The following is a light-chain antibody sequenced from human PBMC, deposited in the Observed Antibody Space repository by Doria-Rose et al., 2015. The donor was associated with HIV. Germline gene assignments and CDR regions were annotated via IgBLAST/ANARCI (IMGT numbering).Light chain of an antibody. Sequence: TQSPGTLSLSPGERATLSCRASQRVKSSYLAWYQQKPGQAPRLLIYDASTRATGIPDRFSGSGSRTDFTLTISRLEPEDVAVYYCHQYGTSWTFGQGTKVEI. J-gene: IGKJ1*01. CDR3: HQYGTSWT. CDR2: DAS. V-gene: IGKV3-20*01. CDR1: QRVKSSY.